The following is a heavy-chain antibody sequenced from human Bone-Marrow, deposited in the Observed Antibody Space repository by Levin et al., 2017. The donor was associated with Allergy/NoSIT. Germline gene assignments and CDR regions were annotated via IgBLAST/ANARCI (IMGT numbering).Heavy chain of an antibody. CDR1: GFRIGDHG. D-gene: IGHD5-12*01. V-gene: IGHV3-33*01. CDR3: TRLQYSGQLHYYYYYMDV. Sequence: PGESLKISCATSGFRIGDHGMHWVRQAPGKGLEWVAFIWFDGTKEYYRQSVRGRFIISRDNPSDTVFLQMNSLTVEDSGVYFCTRLQYSGQLHYYYYYMDVWGQGTTVTVSS. CDR2: IWFDGTKE. J-gene: IGHJ6*03.